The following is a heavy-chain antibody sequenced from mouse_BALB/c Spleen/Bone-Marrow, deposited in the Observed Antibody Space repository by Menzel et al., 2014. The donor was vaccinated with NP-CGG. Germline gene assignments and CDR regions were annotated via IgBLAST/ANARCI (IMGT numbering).Heavy chain of an antibody. D-gene: IGHD1-2*01. CDR3: ARRTAYAMDY. CDR1: GFTFSDYY. Sequence: EVQGVESGGGLVQPGGSLKLSCATSGFTFSDYYMYWVRQTPEKRLEWVAYISNGGGSTYYPDTVKGLFTISRDNAKNTLYLQMSRLKSEDTAMYYCARRTAYAMDYWGQGTSVTVSS. CDR2: ISNGGGST. V-gene: IGHV5-12*02. J-gene: IGHJ4*01.